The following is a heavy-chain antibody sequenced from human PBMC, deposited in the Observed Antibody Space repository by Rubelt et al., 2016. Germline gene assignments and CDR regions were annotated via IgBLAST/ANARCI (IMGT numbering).Heavy chain of an antibody. CDR1: GVSFSGYY. CDR2: INHTGGT. CDR3: ARSDYIFGSYYFDS. V-gene: IGHV4-34*01. J-gene: IGHJ4*02. D-gene: IGHD4-11*01. Sequence: QVQIQQWGAGMLKPSETLSLTCAVYGVSFSGYYCNWIRQSPGKGLEWIGEINHTGGTNYNPSLKSRVTISVASSKNQFSLGLNPVTAADTAVYYCARSDYIFGSYYFDSWGQGTLVTVSS.